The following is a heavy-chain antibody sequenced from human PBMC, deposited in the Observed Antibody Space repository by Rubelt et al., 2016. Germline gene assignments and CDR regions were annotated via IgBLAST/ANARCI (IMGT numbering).Heavy chain of an antibody. CDR2: ISGSGGST. D-gene: IGHD2-21*02. CDR3: ARTVVVTAIVSQGYYGMDV. Sequence: EVQLLESGGGLVQPGGSLRLSCAASGFTFSSYAMSWVRQAPGKGLEWVSAISGSGGSTYYADSVKGRFTISRDNAKNSLYLQMNSLRAEDTAVYYCARTVVVTAIVSQGYYGMDVWGQGTTVTVSS. CDR1: GFTFSSYA. V-gene: IGHV3-23*01. J-gene: IGHJ6*02.